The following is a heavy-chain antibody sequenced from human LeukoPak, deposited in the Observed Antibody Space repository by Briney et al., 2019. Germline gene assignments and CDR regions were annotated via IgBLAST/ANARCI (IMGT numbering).Heavy chain of an antibody. CDR3: ARAGPKDY. CDR1: GYTFTGYY. V-gene: IGHV1-2*02. J-gene: IGHJ4*02. Sequence: GASVKVSCKASGYTFTGYYMHWVRQAPGQGLEWMGWINPNSGGTNYAQKFQGRVTMTWDTSISTVYMEVSSLRSDDTAVYYCARAGPKDYWGQGTLVIVSS. CDR2: INPNSGGT.